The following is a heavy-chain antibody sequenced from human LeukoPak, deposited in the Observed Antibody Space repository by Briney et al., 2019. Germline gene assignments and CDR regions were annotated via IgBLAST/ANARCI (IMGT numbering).Heavy chain of an antibody. D-gene: IGHD2-15*01. CDR1: GFTFSNAW. CDR2: IKSKTDGGTT. Sequence: GGSPRLSCAASGFTFSNAWMSWVRQAPGKGLKWVGRIKSKTDGGTTDYAAPVKGRFTISRDDSKNTLYLQMNSLRAEDTAVYYCARDPYCGGGICYPAPYYGMDVWGQGTTVTVSS. CDR3: ARDPYCGGGICYPAPYYGMDV. V-gene: IGHV3-15*01. J-gene: IGHJ6*02.